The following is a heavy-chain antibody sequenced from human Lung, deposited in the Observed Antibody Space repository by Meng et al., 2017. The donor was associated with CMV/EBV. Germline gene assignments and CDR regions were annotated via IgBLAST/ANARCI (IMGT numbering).Heavy chain of an antibody. CDR3: ARDQVTSRVWSNWFDP. D-gene: IGHD6-19*01. J-gene: IGHJ5*02. Sequence: VSSYNVAWNWIRQSPSRGLEWLGRTYYRLLWFNEYTVSVKSRINIKADTSKNRFSLQLDSVTPEDTAVYYCARDQVTSRVWSNWFDPWGQGILVTVSS. CDR1: VSSYNVA. CDR2: TYYRLLWFN. V-gene: IGHV6-1*01.